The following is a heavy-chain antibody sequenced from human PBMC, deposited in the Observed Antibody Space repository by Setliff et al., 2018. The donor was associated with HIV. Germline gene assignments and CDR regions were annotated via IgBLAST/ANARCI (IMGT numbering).Heavy chain of an antibody. CDR2: IYHSGST. CDR3: ARLLNYYGNWFDP. D-gene: IGHD3-10*01. V-gene: IGHV4-38-2*02. J-gene: IGHJ5*02. Sequence: PSETLSLTCTVSGYSISSGYCWGWIRQPPGKGLEWIGSIYHSGSTYYNPSLKSRVTISVDTSKNQFSLKLSSVTAADTAVYYCARLLNYYGNWFDPWGQGTLVTVSS. CDR1: GYSISSGYC.